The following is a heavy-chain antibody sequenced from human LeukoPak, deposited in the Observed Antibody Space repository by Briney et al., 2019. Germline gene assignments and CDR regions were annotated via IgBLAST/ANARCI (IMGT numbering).Heavy chain of an antibody. J-gene: IGHJ4*02. CDR1: GYTLTELS. CDR3: ARGLHYYGSGSYGD. Sequence: ASVKVSCKVSGYTLTELSMHWVRQAPGKGLEWMGGFDPEDGETIYAQKFQGRVTITADKSTSTAYMELSSLRSEDTAVYYCARGLHYYGSGSYGDWGQGTLVTVSS. CDR2: FDPEDGET. D-gene: IGHD3-10*01. V-gene: IGHV1-24*01.